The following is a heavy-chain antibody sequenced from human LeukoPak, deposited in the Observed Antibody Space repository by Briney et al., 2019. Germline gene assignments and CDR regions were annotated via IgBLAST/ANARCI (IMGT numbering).Heavy chain of an antibody. CDR3: ARVRYSSSWSSFDY. J-gene: IGHJ4*02. CDR1: GGSISSSSYY. Sequence: PSETLSLTCTVSGGSISSSSYYWGWIRQPPGKGLEWIGEINHSGSTSYNPSLKSRVTISVDTSKNQFSLKLSSVTAADTAVYYCARVRYSSSWSSFDYWGQGTLVTVSS. V-gene: IGHV4-39*07. D-gene: IGHD6-13*01. CDR2: INHSGST.